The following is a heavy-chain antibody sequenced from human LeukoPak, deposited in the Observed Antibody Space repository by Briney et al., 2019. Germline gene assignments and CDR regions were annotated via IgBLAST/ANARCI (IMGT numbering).Heavy chain of an antibody. CDR1: GFTFSSYA. CDR3: AMAVAGPVMTFDS. J-gene: IGHJ4*02. Sequence: PGGSLRLSCAASGFTFSSYAINWVRQAPGRGLEWVSGISGSGGTSYYAASVKGRFTISRDHSKKAVFLQMKSLRADDTAVYYCAMAVAGPVMTFDSWGLGTLVSVSS. D-gene: IGHD6-19*01. CDR2: ISGSGGTS. V-gene: IGHV3-23*01.